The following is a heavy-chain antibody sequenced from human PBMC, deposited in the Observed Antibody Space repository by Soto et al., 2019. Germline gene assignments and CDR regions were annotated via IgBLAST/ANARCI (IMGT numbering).Heavy chain of an antibody. CDR2: IIPIFGTA. CDR1: GGTFSSYA. D-gene: IGHD3-22*01. V-gene: IGHV1-69*01. J-gene: IGHJ5*02. Sequence: QVQLVQSGAEVKKPGSSVKVSCKASGGTFSSYAISWVRQAPGQGLEWMGGIIPIFGTANYAQKFQGRVTITADEATSTAYMELSSLRSEDTAVYYCARDSLSSSGSQYNWFDPWGQGTLVTVSS. CDR3: ARDSLSSSGSQYNWFDP.